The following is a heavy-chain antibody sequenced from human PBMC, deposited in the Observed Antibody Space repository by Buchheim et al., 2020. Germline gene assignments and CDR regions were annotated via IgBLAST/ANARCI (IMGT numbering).Heavy chain of an antibody. D-gene: IGHD2-8*01. J-gene: IGHJ4*02. CDR1: GYTFPSYY. CDR2: IQPGAGRP. Sequence: QVQLVQSGAEVKKPGASVKVSCQASGYTFPSYYIHWVRQAPGQGLEWMGVIQPGAGRPTYAQKFQGRVTVTRDTSTHTVYMDLSSLRSEDTAVYYCARTHGHWGQGTL. V-gene: IGHV1-46*01. CDR3: ARTHGH.